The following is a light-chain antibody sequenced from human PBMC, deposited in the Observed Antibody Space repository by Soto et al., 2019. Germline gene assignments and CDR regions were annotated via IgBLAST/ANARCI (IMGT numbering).Light chain of an antibody. V-gene: IGKV3-15*01. CDR2: DAS. Sequence: EIVLTQSPATLSVSPGERVTLSCRASQTVTTNLVWYHQKPGQSPRLLIYDASTRATGIPARYSGSGSGTEFNFTISSLQSEDFAVYYCQHYNKWPRTFGQGTKVEIK. J-gene: IGKJ1*01. CDR3: QHYNKWPRT. CDR1: QTVTTN.